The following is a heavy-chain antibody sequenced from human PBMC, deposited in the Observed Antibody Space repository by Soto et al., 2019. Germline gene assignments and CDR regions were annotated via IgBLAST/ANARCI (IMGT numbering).Heavy chain of an antibody. V-gene: IGHV3-7*03. CDR1: GFTFSSYW. J-gene: IGHJ6*02. D-gene: IGHD3-3*01. Sequence: PGGSLRLSCAASGFTFSSYWMIWVRQAPGKGLEWVANIKQDGSEKYYVDSVKGRFTISRDNAKNSLYLQMNSLRAEDTAVYYCAREEEGRITIFGVVMPYGMDVWGQGTTVTVSS. CDR3: AREEEGRITIFGVVMPYGMDV. CDR2: IKQDGSEK.